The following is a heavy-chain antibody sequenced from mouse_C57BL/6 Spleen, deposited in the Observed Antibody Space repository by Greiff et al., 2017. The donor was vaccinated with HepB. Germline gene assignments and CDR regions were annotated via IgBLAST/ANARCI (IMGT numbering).Heavy chain of an antibody. CDR2: SRNKANDYTT. CDR3: ARDGNSPMDY. J-gene: IGHJ4*01. CDR1: GFTFSDFY. Sequence: EVQRVESGGGLVQSGRSLRLSCATSGFTFSDFYMEWVRQAPGKGLEWIAASRNKANDYTTEYSASVKGRFIVSRDTSQSILYLQMNALRAEDTAIYYCARDGNSPMDYWGQGTSVTVSS. D-gene: IGHD2-12*01. V-gene: IGHV7-1*01.